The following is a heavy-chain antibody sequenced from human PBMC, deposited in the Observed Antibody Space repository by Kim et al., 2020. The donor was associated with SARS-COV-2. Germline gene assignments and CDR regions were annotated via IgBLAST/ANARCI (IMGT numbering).Heavy chain of an antibody. CDR2: INAGNGNT. CDR3: ARDTDIVATITSYYYGMDV. J-gene: IGHJ6*02. CDR1: GYTFTSYA. D-gene: IGHD5-12*01. Sequence: ASVKVSCKASGYTFTSYAMHWVRQAPGQRLEWMGWINAGNGNTKYSQKFQGRVTITRDTSASTAYMELSSLRSEDTAVYYCARDTDIVATITSYYYGMDVWGQGTTVTVSS. V-gene: IGHV1-3*01.